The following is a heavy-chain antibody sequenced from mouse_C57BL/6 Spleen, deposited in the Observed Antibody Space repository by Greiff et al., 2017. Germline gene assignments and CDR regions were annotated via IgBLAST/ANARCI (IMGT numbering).Heavy chain of an antibody. J-gene: IGHJ3*01. CDR1: GYSFTSCYY. D-gene: IGHD2-4*01. V-gene: IGHV3-6*01. CDR3: ARARSDYDKFAY. Sequence: EVKLVESGPGLVKPSPSLSLTCSVSGYSFTSCYYWYWIRQFPGNKLEWVGYIPYDGSTNYNPSLKNRISITVDPSKNPFYMKMNSMTTEDTATYYCARARSDYDKFAYWGQGTPVTVSA. CDR2: IPYDGST.